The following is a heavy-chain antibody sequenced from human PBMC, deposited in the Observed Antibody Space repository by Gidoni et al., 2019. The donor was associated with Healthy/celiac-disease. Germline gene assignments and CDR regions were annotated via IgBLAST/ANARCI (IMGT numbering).Heavy chain of an antibody. D-gene: IGHD6-19*01. CDR3: ATAYPPVYISGWFLARYFHH. CDR2: INHSGST. V-gene: IGHV4-34*01. Sequence: VQLQQRGAGLLKPSETLSRTGAGYGGSFRDSYWRWPRQPPGKGLEAIGEINHSGSTTDTPSLQGRVTISCYTSKNQFSLKRTSVPAADTAVYYCATAYPPVYISGWFLARYFHHWGQGTLLTVSS. J-gene: IGHJ1*01. CDR1: GGSFRDSY.